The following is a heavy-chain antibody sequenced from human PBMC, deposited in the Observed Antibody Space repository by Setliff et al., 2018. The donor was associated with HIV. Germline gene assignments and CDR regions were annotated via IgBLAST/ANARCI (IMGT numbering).Heavy chain of an antibody. V-gene: IGHV4-38-2*01. J-gene: IGHJ6*03. CDR3: ARGFSGDYLFTGYLDV. CDR1: GFSISSRYY. Sequence: SETLSLTCDVSGFSISSRYYWGWIRQSPGKGLEWIGNIYHTGSTYYKPSLKSRVTISVDTSKNQFSLKLSSVTAADTAFYYCARGFSGDYLFTGYLDVWGKGTTVTVSS. D-gene: IGHD3-22*01. CDR2: IYHTGST.